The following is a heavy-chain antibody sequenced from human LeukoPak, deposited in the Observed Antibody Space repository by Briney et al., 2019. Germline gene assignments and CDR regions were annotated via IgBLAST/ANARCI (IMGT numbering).Heavy chain of an antibody. CDR1: GGSMSPYH. CDR2: IYVSGST. J-gene: IGHJ5*02. D-gene: IGHD2-21*02. V-gene: IGHV4-59*06. CDR3: AREVHCGANCYSGWFDA. Sequence: SETLSLTCTVSGGSMSPYHWGWIRQPPGKGPEWIGYIYVSGSTYYNPSLKSRVTTSIDTSKNQFSLKLSSVTAADTAVYYCAREVHCGANCYSGWFDAWGQGTLVTVSS.